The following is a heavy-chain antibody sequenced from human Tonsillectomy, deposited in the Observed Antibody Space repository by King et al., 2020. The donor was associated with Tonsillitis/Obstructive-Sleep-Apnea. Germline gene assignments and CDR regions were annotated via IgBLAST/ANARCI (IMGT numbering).Heavy chain of an antibody. CDR2: ISSSSSYT. Sequence: VQLVESGGGLVKPGGSLRLSCAASGFTFSDYYMSWIRQAPGKGLEWVSYISSSSSYTDYADSVKGRFTISRDNAKNSLYLQMNSLRAEDTAVYYCASPPLDSSSQEPYYYYMDVWGKGTTVTVSS. J-gene: IGHJ6*03. V-gene: IGHV3-11*05. CDR1: GFTFSDYY. D-gene: IGHD6-6*01. CDR3: ASPPLDSSSQEPYYYYMDV.